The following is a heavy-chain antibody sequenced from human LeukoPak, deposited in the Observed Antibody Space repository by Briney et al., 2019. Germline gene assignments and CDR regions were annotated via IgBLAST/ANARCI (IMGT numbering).Heavy chain of an antibody. V-gene: IGHV4-34*01. Sequence: SETLSLTCAVYGGSFSGYYWSWIRQPPGKGLEWIGEINHSGSNNYNPSLKSRVTISVDTSKNQFSLKLSAVTAADTAVYYCARIEGAHYDILTGYPDYWGQGTLVTVSS. CDR2: INHSGSN. D-gene: IGHD3-9*01. CDR3: ARIEGAHYDILTGYPDY. CDR1: GGSFSGYY. J-gene: IGHJ4*02.